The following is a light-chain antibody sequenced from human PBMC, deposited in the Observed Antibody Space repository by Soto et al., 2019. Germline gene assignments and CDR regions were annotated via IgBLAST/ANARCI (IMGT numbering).Light chain of an antibody. J-gene: IGKJ1*01. CDR2: DAS. V-gene: IGKV1-39*01. CDR3: QQSYSTPWT. Sequence: DIQMTQSPSSLSASVGDRVAITCRASQNIGSYVNWYQQKPGMAPKLLISDASTLQGGASSRFSGTGSGTEFTLTIRSLQPGDFAIYFCQQSYSTPWTFGQGTRV. CDR1: QNIGSY.